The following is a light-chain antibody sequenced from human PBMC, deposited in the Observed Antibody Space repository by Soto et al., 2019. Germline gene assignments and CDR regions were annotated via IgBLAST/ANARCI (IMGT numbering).Light chain of an antibody. V-gene: IGKV3-15*01. CDR1: QSVASRN. CDR2: GAS. CDR3: QQSDKWTPT. Sequence: EIVLTQSPGTLSLSPGERATLSCRASQSVASRNLAWYQQKAGQAPRLLMYGASTRAIGIPGRFSGSGSGTEFTLTISSLKSEDFAVYYCQQSDKWTPTFGQGTKVDIK. J-gene: IGKJ1*01.